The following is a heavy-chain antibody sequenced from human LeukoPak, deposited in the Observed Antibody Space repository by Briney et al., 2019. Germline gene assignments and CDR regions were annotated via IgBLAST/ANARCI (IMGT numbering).Heavy chain of an antibody. CDR3: AKPAAERYFDL. J-gene: IGHJ2*01. CDR2: LSGSGGST. Sequence: GGSLRLSCAASRFTFSSFAMSWVRQAPGKGLEWVSGLSGSGGSTYYADSVKGRFTISRDNSKNTVYLQMNSLRAEDTAVYYCAKPAAERYFDLWGRGTLVTVSS. V-gene: IGHV3-23*01. CDR1: RFTFSSFA.